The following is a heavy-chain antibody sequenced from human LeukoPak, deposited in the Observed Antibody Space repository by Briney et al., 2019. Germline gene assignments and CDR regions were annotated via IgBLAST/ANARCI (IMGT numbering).Heavy chain of an antibody. CDR1: GGTFSSYA. D-gene: IGHD3-3*01. V-gene: IGHV1-69*13. Sequence: SVKVSCKASGGTFSSYAISWVRQAPGQGLEWMGGIIPIFGTANYAQKFQGRVTITADESTSTAYMELSSLRSEDTAVYYCARDSRRYDFWSGYFSYWGQGTLVTVSS. CDR3: ARDSRRYDFWSGYFSY. CDR2: IIPIFGTA. J-gene: IGHJ4*02.